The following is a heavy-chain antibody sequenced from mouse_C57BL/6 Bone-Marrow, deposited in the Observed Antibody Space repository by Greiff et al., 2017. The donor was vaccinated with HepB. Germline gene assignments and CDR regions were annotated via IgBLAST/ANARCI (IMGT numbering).Heavy chain of an antibody. D-gene: IGHD2-3*01. J-gene: IGHJ4*01. CDR3: AIRWLVRDYAMDY. CDR1: GYTFTSYW. V-gene: IGHV1-64*01. Sequence: QVQLKESGAELVKPGASVKLSCKASGYTFTSYWMHWVKQRPGQGLEWIGMIYPNSGSTNYNEKFKSKATLTADKSSSTAYMQLSSLTSADSAVYYGAIRWLVRDYAMDYWGQGTSVTVSA. CDR2: IYPNSGST.